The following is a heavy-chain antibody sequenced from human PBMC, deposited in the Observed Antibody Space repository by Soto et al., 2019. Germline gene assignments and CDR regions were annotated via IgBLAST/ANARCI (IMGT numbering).Heavy chain of an antibody. CDR1: GGMYNDYY. J-gene: IGHJ3*02. V-gene: IGHV4-34*08. D-gene: IGHD4-17*01. CDR2: IDHLGNT. CDR3: ANDYGDYRNDAFDI. Sequence: QVQLHQWGSGLLKPSETLSLSCAVYGGMYNDYYWSWIRQPPGKGLEWIGEIDHLGNTNYSPSFKPRVTISQDKSKNQFSLTLTSVTAADAAVYFCANDYGDYRNDAFDIWRQGTEVTVTS.